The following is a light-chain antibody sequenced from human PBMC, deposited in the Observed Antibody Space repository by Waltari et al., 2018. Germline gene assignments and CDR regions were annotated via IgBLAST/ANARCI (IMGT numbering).Light chain of an antibody. V-gene: IGLV2-14*03. J-gene: IGLJ2*01. CDR3: SSYISSSTLEP. Sequence: HSALTQPASVSGSPGQSITISCTGTSSDVGGYNYVSWYQQHPGKAPKLMIYDVSNRPSGVSNRFSGSKSGNTASLTISGLQAEDEADYYCSSYISSSTLEPFGGGTSLTVL. CDR2: DVS. CDR1: SSDVGGYNY.